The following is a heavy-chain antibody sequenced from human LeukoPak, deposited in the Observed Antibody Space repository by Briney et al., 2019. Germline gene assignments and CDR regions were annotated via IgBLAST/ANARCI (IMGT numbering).Heavy chain of an antibody. V-gene: IGHV3-21*01. CDR3: ARDVKTDEIVVVINCAFDI. CDR2: ISSSSSYI. Sequence: GGSLRLSCAASGFTFSSYSMNWVRQAPGKGLEWVSSISSSSSYIYHADSVKGRFTISRDNAKNSLYLQMNSLRVEDTAVYYCARDVKTDEIVVVINCAFDIWGQGTMVTVSS. CDR1: GFTFSSYS. D-gene: IGHD3-22*01. J-gene: IGHJ3*02.